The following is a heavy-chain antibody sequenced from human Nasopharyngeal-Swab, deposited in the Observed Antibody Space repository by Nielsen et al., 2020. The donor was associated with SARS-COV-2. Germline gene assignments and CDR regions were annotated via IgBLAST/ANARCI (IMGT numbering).Heavy chain of an antibody. CDR3: ARDDLTAYDAFDI. CDR1: GYTFTGYY. D-gene: IGHD7-27*01. CDR2: INPNSGGT. V-gene: IGHV1-2*06. J-gene: IGHJ3*02. Sequence: ASVKVSCKASGYTFTGYYMHWVRQAPGQGLEWMGRINPNSGGTNYAQKFQGGVTMTRDTSISTAYMELSRLRSDDTAVYYCARDDLTAYDAFDIWGQGTMVTVSS.